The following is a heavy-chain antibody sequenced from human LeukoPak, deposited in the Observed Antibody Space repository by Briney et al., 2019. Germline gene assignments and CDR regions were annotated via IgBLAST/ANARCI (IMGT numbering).Heavy chain of an antibody. CDR1: GGSSNVYH. CDR2: ISHSGST. D-gene: IGHD3-10*01. Sequence: SETLSLTCAAYGGSSNVYHWRWIRQPPGKGLEWIGEISHSGSTNYNPSLMSRVTVSADTTKKQFSLNLSSVTAADTAVYYCALVVDYSGSGTYLVDYWGQGTLVTVSS. CDR3: ALVVDYSGSGTYLVDY. V-gene: IGHV4-34*01. J-gene: IGHJ4*02.